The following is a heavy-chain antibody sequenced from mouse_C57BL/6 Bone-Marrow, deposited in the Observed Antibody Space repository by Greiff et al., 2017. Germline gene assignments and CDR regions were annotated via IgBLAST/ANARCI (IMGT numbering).Heavy chain of an antibody. D-gene: IGHD4-1*01. CDR2: IDPNSGGT. J-gene: IGHJ3*01. CDR3: ARTGTTWFAY. Sequence: QVHVKQPGAELVKPGASVTLSCKASGYTFTSSWMHWVKQRPGRGLAWIGRIDPNSGGTKYNEKFKSKATLTVDKPSSTAYMQLSSLTSEDSAVYYCARTGTTWFAYWCQGTLVTVSA. V-gene: IGHV1-72*01. CDR1: GYTFTSSW.